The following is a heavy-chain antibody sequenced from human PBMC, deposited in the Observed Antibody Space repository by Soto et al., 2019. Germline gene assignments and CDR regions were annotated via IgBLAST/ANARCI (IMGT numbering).Heavy chain of an antibody. CDR1: GFPFSNYG. CDR3: TLSNSSGDH. Sequence: GGSLRVSCAAAGFPFSNYGRNWVRQAPGKGLEWVANIRQDGSEKYYVDSVKGRFTISRDNAKNSLYLQMNSLRAEDTAVYYCTLSNSSGDHWGQGTLVTVSS. V-gene: IGHV3-7*01. CDR2: IRQDGSEK. J-gene: IGHJ4*02. D-gene: IGHD6-6*01.